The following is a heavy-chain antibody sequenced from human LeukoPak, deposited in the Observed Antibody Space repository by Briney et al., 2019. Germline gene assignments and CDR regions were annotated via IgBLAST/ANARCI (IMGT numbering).Heavy chain of an antibody. Sequence: ETLSLTCSVSGGSICSYYWSWVRQAPGKGLEWVSAIYSSGSTYYPDSVKGRFTISRDNSKNTLFLQMNSLRAEDTAVYYCARASRAAAGNDYWGEGSLVTVSS. CDR1: GGSICSYY. CDR3: ARASRAAAGNDY. J-gene: IGHJ4*02. D-gene: IGHD6-13*01. CDR2: IYSSGST. V-gene: IGHV3-53*01.